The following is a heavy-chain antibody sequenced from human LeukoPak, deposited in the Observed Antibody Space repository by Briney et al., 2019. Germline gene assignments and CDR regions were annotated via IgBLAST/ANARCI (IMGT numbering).Heavy chain of an antibody. CDR3: ARDTYYYGSGSSVDY. CDR2: INWNGGST. D-gene: IGHD3-10*01. J-gene: IGHJ4*02. CDR1: GFTFDDYG. V-gene: IGHV3-20*04. Sequence: GGSLRLSCAASGFTFDDYGMSWVRQAPGEGLEWVSGINWNGGSTGYADSVKGRFTISRDNAKNSLYLQMNSLRAEDTALYYCARDTYYYGSGSSVDYWGRGTLVTVSS.